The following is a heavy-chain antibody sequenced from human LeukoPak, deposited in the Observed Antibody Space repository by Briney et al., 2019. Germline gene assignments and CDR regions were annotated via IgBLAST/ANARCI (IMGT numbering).Heavy chain of an antibody. J-gene: IGHJ4*02. CDR1: GFTFDDYG. V-gene: IGHV3-20*04. CDR3: ARVTVETIFGLYYFDY. CDR2: INWNGGST. Sequence: GGSLRLSCAASGFTFDDYGMSWVRQAPGKGLEWVSGINWNGGSTGYADSAKGRFTISRDNAKNSLYLQMNSLRAEDTALYYCARVTVETIFGLYYFDYWGQGTLVTVSS. D-gene: IGHD3/OR15-3a*01.